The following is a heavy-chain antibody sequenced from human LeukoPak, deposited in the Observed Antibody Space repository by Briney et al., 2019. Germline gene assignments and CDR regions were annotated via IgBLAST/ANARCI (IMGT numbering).Heavy chain of an antibody. CDR2: IYYSGST. Sequence: SETLSLTCTVSGGSISSYYWSWIRQPPGKGLEWIGYIYYSGSTNYNPSLKSRVTISVDTSKNQFSLKLSSVTAADTAVYYCARILSPHAYYYYYMDAWGKGTTVTVSS. J-gene: IGHJ6*03. CDR3: ARILSPHAYYYYYMDA. V-gene: IGHV4-59*01. CDR1: GGSISSYY.